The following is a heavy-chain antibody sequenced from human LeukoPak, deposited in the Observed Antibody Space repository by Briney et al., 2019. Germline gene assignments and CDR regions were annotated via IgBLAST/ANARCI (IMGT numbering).Heavy chain of an antibody. D-gene: IGHD6-13*01. J-gene: IGHJ6*04. V-gene: IGHV1-69*06. Sequence: GASVNVSFKASRGTFSSYVISGVRQAPGQGREWMGGIIPIFGTANYAQRFQGRVTLTAEKSTSTAYRELSRLRSEDTAVYYCVRVYSSSWNVEDYYYGMDVWGKGTTLTLPS. CDR1: RGTFSSYV. CDR2: IIPIFGTA. CDR3: VRVYSSSWNVEDYYYGMDV.